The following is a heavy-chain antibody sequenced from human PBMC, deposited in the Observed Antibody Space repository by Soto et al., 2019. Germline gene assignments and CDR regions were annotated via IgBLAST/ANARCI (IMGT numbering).Heavy chain of an antibody. J-gene: IGHJ6*03. D-gene: IGHD1-26*01. CDR3: AKSYYPYYYYMDV. Sequence: GGSLRLSCAASGFTFSGYWMHWVRQAPGKGLVWVSRINSDGSDTDYADSVQGRFTISRDNAKNTLYLQMNSLRAEDTAVYYCAKSYYPYYYYMDVWGKGTTVTVSS. CDR1: GFTFSGYW. V-gene: IGHV3-74*01. CDR2: INSDGSDT.